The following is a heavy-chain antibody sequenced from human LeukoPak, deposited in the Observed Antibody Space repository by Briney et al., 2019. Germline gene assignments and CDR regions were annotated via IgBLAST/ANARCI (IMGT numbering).Heavy chain of an antibody. J-gene: IGHJ4*02. CDR2: INPNSGDT. CDR3: AREDYYDFWSGYPN. CDR1: GYTFTGYY. D-gene: IGHD3-3*01. Sequence: GASVKVSCKASGYTFTGYYMHWVRQAPGQGLEWMGWINPNSGDTNYAQKFQGRVTMTRDTFISTAYMELSRLRSDDTAVYYCAREDYYDFWSGYPNWGQGTLVTVSS. V-gene: IGHV1-2*02.